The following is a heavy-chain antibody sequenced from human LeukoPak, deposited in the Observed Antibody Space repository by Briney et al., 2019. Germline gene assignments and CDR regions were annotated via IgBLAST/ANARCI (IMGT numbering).Heavy chain of an antibody. CDR3: ARDGGSGISYDNYIYYGMDV. D-gene: IGHD5-18*01. Sequence: PGGSLRLSCAASGFTVSSNYMSWVRQAPGKGLEWVAVIWYDGSNKYYADSVKGRFTISRDNSKNTVVLQMDSLRVEDTAVYFCARDGGSGISYDNYIYYGMDVWGQGTTVTVSS. J-gene: IGHJ6*02. V-gene: IGHV3-33*08. CDR1: GFTVSSNY. CDR2: IWYDGSNK.